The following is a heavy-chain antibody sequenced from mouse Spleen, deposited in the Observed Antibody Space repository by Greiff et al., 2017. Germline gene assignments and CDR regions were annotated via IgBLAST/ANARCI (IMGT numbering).Heavy chain of an antibody. CDR2: IDPSDSYT. CDR3: ARSGFTTATSWFAY. Sequence: QVQLQQPGAELVMPGASVKLSCKASGYTFTSYWMHWVKQRPGQGLEWIGEIDPSDSYTNYNQKFKGKSTLTVDKSSSTAYMQLRSLTSEDSAVYYCARSGFTTATSWFAYWGQETLVTVSA. J-gene: IGHJ3*01. CDR1: GYTFTSYW. D-gene: IGHD1-2*01. V-gene: IGHV1-69*01.